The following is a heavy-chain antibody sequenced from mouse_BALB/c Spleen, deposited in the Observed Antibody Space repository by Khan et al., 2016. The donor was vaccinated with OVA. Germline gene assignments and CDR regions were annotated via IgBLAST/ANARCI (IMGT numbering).Heavy chain of an antibody. CDR3: ARGYYGDTFAY. J-gene: IGHJ3*01. CDR1: GFTFSVYY. CDR2: ISDGGSYT. D-gene: IGHD2-13*01. Sequence: EVELVESGGGLVKPGGSLKLSCAASGFTFSVYYMYWVRQTPEQRLEWVATISDGGSYTYYPDSVKGRFTISRDDAKNNRSRQMSSLKSEDTAMDYCARGYYGDTFAYWGQGTLVTVSA. V-gene: IGHV5-4*02.